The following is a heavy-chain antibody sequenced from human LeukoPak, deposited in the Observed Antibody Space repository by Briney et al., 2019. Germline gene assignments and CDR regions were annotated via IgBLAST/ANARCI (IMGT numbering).Heavy chain of an antibody. CDR1: GGTFSSYA. CDR3: ARDASGSGRLDY. Sequence: SVKVSCKASGGTFSSYAISWARQAPGQGLEWMGGIIPIFGTANYAQKFQGRVTITTDESTSTAYMELSSLRSEDTAVYYCARDASGSGRLDYWGQGTLVTVSS. D-gene: IGHD6-19*01. J-gene: IGHJ4*02. V-gene: IGHV1-69*05. CDR2: IIPIFGTA.